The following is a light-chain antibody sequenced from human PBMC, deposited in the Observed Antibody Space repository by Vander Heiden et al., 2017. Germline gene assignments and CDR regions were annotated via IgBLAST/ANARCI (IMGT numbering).Light chain of an antibody. J-gene: IGLJ1*01. CDR3: ASDTGKYPSYV. Sequence: QSALTKPRSVSGSLGQSVTISCTGSSSGVGVYNYVSWYQQHPGNAPNRMIYDVTKRPSGVPDRFSGSKYGNTASLTISGLQAEDEADYYCASDTGKYPSYVFGAGTKVNVL. V-gene: IGLV2-11*01. CDR2: DVT. CDR1: SSGVGVYNY.